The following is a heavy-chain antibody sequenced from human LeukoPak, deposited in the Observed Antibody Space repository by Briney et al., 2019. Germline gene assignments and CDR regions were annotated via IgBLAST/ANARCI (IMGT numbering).Heavy chain of an antibody. V-gene: IGHV3-53*01. Sequence: PGGSLRLSCAASGFTVITNDMTWVRQAPGRRLEWVSVLYSDGNTKYADSVQGRFTISRDNSKNTLYFEMNSLSPDDTAAYYCARGVEPLAANTLAYWGQGTLVTVSS. CDR1: GFTVITND. J-gene: IGHJ4*02. CDR3: ARGVEPLAANTLAY. D-gene: IGHD1-14*01. CDR2: LYSDGNT.